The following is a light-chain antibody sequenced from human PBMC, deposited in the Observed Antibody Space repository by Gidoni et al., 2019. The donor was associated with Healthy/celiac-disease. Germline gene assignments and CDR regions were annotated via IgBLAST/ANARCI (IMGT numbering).Light chain of an antibody. Sequence: DIQMTQSPSSLSASVGDRVNTTSQASQDISNYLNWYQQKPGKAPKLLIYDASNFDTEVPSRFSVSGSGTDFTFTISSLQPEDNATYYCQQYDNLPPGLTFGGGTKVEIK. CDR2: DAS. CDR1: QDISNY. CDR3: QQYDNLPPGLT. V-gene: IGKV1-33*01. J-gene: IGKJ4*01.